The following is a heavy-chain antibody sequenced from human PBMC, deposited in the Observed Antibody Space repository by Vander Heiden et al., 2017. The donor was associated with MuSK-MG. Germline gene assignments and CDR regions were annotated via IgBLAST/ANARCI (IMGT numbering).Heavy chain of an antibody. CDR2: ISGSGGST. J-gene: IGHJ6*03. CDR1: GFPFSSYA. V-gene: IGHV3-23*01. D-gene: IGHD3-22*01. CDR3: AKALYDSSGYYYYYYYMDV. Sequence: EVQLLESGGGLVQPGGSLRLSCAASGFPFSSYAMSWVRQAPGKGLEWVSAISGSGGSTYYADSVKGRFTISRDNSKNTLYLQMNSLRAEDTAVYYCAKALYDSSGYYYYYYYMDVWGKGTTVTVSS.